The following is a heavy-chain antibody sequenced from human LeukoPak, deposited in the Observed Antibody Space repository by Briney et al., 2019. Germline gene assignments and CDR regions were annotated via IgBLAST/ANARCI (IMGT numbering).Heavy chain of an antibody. CDR2: ISPTGSTI. V-gene: IGHV3-48*03. CDR3: ARDRRNWDYYDSSGYYFDTLGH. CDR1: GFTFSSYE. J-gene: IGHJ4*02. D-gene: IGHD3-22*01. Sequence: GGSLRLSCAASGFTFSSYEMNWVRQAPGEGLEWVSYISPTGSTIYYADSVKGRFTISRDNAKNSLYLQMNSLRVEDTAVYYCARDRRNWDYYDSSGYYFDTLGHWGQGTLVTVSS.